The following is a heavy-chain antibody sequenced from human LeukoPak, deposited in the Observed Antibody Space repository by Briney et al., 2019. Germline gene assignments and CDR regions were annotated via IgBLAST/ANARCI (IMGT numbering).Heavy chain of an antibody. J-gene: IGHJ4*02. V-gene: IGHV3-53*01. D-gene: IGHD4-17*01. Sequence: GGSLRLSCAASGFTVNNNYMSWVRQAPGRGLEWVSVIYSGGYTYYAGSVKGRFTISRDNSKNSLYLQMNSLRAEDTAVYYCARDKYGDYVIDYWGQGTLVTVSS. CDR1: GFTVNNNY. CDR3: ARDKYGDYVIDY. CDR2: IYSGGYT.